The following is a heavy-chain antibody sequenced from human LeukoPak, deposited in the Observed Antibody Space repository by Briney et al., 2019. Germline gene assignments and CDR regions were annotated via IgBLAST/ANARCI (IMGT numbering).Heavy chain of an antibody. Sequence: SGGSLRLSCAASGFTFTSYAMSWVRQAPGKGLEWVSAISGSGSSTSYADSVKGRFTISRDNAKNSLYLQMNSLRAEDTAVYYCARELVTTASLDYWGQGTLVTVSS. CDR2: ISGSGSST. V-gene: IGHV3-23*01. CDR3: ARELVTTASLDY. J-gene: IGHJ4*02. D-gene: IGHD1-14*01. CDR1: GFTFTSYA.